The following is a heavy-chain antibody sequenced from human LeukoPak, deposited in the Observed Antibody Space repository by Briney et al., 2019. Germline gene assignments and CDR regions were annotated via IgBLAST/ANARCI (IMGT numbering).Heavy chain of an antibody. V-gene: IGHV1-8*03. CDR3: ARGVEYDFWSGYYTNWFDP. D-gene: IGHD3-3*01. CDR2: MNPNSGNT. J-gene: IGHJ5*02. Sequence: ASVKVSCKASGYTFTSYDINWVRQATGQGLEWMGWMNPNSGNTGYAQKFQGRVTITRNTSISTAYMELSSLRSEDTAVYYCARGVEYDFWSGYYTNWFDPWGQGTLVTVSS. CDR1: GYTFTSYD.